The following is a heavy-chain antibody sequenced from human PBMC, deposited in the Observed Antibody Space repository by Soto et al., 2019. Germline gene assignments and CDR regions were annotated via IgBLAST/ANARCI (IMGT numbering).Heavy chain of an antibody. CDR3: ASRYSSSWYGYYYYGMDV. D-gene: IGHD6-13*01. J-gene: IGHJ6*02. CDR2: IYYSGST. Sequence: SETLSLTCTVSGGSISSSSYYWGWIRQPPGKGLEWIGSIYYSGSTYYNPSLKSRVTISVDTSKNQFSLKLSSVTAADTAVYYCASRYSSSWYGYYYYGMDVWGQGTTVTVSS. V-gene: IGHV4-39*01. CDR1: GGSISSSSYY.